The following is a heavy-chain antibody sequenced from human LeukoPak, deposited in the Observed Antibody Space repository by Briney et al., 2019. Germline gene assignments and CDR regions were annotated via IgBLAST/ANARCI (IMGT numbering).Heavy chain of an antibody. D-gene: IGHD1-26*01. CDR1: GYTFTGYY. CDR3: ARDMGKLREFDY. CDR2: INPNSGGT. J-gene: IGHJ4*02. Sequence: GASVKVSCKASGYTFTGYYMHWVRQAPGQGLEWMGWINPNSGGTNYAQKFQGRVTMTRDTSISTAYMELSRLISDDTAVYYCARDMGKLREFDYWGQGTLVTVSS. V-gene: IGHV1-2*02.